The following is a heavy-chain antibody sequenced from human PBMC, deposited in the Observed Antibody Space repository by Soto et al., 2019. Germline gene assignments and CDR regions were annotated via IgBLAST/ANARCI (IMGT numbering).Heavy chain of an antibody. J-gene: IGHJ6*02. CDR1: GFTFDSYA. CDR3: AKGPAPYYYYGVDV. V-gene: IGHV3-23*01. CDR2: ISVNGHDT. Sequence: GGSLRLSCAASGFTFDSYAMSWVRQAPGKGLEWVSAISVNGHDTYYADSVKGRFTISRDNSKNTLYLQMNSLRAEDTAVYYCAKGPAPYYYYGVDVWGQGTAVTVS.